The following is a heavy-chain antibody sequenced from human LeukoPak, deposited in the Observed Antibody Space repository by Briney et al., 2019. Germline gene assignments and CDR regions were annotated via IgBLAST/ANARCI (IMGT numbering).Heavy chain of an antibody. CDR1: GVAIGSSW. CDR3: ASTFPYCSEDDCAV. V-gene: IGHV3-7*01. J-gene: IGHJ1*01. CDR2: VNPGGSVQ. D-gene: IGHD2-15*01. Sequence: GGSLRLSCIVSGVAIGSSWMSWVRQSPGKGLEWVANVNPGGSVQNYVDSVKGRFTISRDNAKNSLNLQMNNLRVEDTAVYYCASTFPYCSEDDCAVGGQGTLVTVSS.